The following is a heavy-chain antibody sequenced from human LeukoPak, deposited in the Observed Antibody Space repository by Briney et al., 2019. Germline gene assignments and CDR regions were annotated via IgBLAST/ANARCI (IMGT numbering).Heavy chain of an antibody. CDR3: ARRSPLGYRLAWSSDF. D-gene: IGHD1-26*01. Sequence: SETLSLTCTVSGGSISSYYWSWIRQPPGKGLEWIGYIYDSGSTNYNPSLKSRVTISVDTSKNQFSLKLSYVTAADTAVYYCARRSPLGYRLAWSSDFWGQGTLVTVSS. J-gene: IGHJ4*02. CDR1: GGSISSYY. CDR2: IYDSGST. V-gene: IGHV4-59*08.